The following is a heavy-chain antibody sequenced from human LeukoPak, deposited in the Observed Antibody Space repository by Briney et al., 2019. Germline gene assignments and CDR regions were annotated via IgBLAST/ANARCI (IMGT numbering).Heavy chain of an antibody. CDR3: ARDNSGRYGGIVYYYYGMDV. Sequence: PGGSLRLSCAASGFTFSSYSMNWVRQAPGKGLEWVSYISSSSSTIYYADSVKGRFTISRDNSKNTLYLQMNSLRAEDTAVYYCARDNSGRYGGIVYYYYGMDVWGQGTTVTVSS. J-gene: IGHJ6*02. CDR1: GFTFSSYS. D-gene: IGHD4-23*01. V-gene: IGHV3-48*01. CDR2: ISSSSSTI.